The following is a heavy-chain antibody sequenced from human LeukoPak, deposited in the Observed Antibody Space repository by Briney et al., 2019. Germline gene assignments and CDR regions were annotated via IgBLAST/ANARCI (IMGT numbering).Heavy chain of an antibody. V-gene: IGHV3-21*01. CDR3: ARSIRGAVATIRGYYYYYYYMDV. Sequence: GGSLRLSCAASGFTFSSYSMNWVRQAPGKGLEWVSSISSSSSYIYYADSVKGRFTISRDNAKNSLYLQMNSLRAEDTAVYYCARSIRGAVATIRGYYYYYYYMDVWGKGTTVTVSS. CDR1: GFTFSSYS. CDR2: ISSSSSYI. J-gene: IGHJ6*03. D-gene: IGHD3-10*01.